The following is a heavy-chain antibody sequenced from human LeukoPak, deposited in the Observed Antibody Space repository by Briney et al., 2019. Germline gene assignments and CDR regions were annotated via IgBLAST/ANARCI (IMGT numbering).Heavy chain of an antibody. J-gene: IGHJ6*03. D-gene: IGHD1-26*01. V-gene: IGHV1-69*06. CDR1: GGTFSGFA. CDR3: ARLSGTYYSYHIDV. CDR2: IIPTFGSA. Sequence: GSSVKVSCEASGGTFSGFAVTWVRQAPGQGLEWMGGIIPTFGSANYAQKFQGRVTITADTSTSTVYMEVRGLTSGDTAVYYCARLSGTYYSYHIDVWGKGTTVTVSS.